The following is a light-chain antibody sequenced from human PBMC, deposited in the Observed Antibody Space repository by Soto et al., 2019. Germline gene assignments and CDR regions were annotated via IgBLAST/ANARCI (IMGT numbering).Light chain of an antibody. CDR2: EVS. V-gene: IGLV2-8*01. J-gene: IGLJ1*01. Sequence: QSALTQPPSASGSPGQSVTISCTGTSSDVGGSNYVSWYQQHPGKAPKLMIYEVSKRPSGVPDRFSGSKSGNTASLTVAGLQAEDEADYYCRSYAGINNFRYVFGTGTKVTVL. CDR3: RSYAGINNFRYV. CDR1: SSDVGGSNY.